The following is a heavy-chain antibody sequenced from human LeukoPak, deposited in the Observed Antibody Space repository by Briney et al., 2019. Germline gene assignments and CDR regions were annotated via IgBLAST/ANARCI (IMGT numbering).Heavy chain of an antibody. CDR3: ARSGGLQKFDY. D-gene: IGHD4-11*01. V-gene: IGHV3-30-3*01. CDR2: ISYDGNTI. J-gene: IGHJ4*02. Sequence: PGRSLRLSCAASEFTFSNYAVHWVRQAPGKGLQWVAVISYDGNTIYYADSVKGRFTISRDTSKNTLYLQMNSLRTEDTAVYYCARSGGLQKFDYWGQGTLVTVSS. CDR1: EFTFSNYA.